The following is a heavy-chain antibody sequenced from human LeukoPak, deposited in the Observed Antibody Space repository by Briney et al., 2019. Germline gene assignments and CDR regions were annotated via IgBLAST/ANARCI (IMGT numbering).Heavy chain of an antibody. CDR3: ARSMASDIVVVPDYFDY. V-gene: IGHV4-59*08. Sequence: PSETLSLTCTVSGGSISSYYWSRIRQPPGKGLEWIGYIYYSGSTNYNPSLKSRVTISVDTSKNQFSLKLSSVTAADTAVYYCARSMASDIVVVPDYFDYWGQGTLVTVSS. CDR1: GGSISSYY. CDR2: IYYSGST. D-gene: IGHD2-2*01. J-gene: IGHJ4*02.